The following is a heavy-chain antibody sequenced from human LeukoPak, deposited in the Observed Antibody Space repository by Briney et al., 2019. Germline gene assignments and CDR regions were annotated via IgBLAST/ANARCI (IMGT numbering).Heavy chain of an antibody. CDR2: IIPIFGTA. CDR3: ARDYCVVGALCGSSPNWFDP. J-gene: IGHJ5*02. D-gene: IGHD1-26*01. Sequence: GASVKVSCKASGGTFSSYAINWVRQAPGQGLEWMGAIIPIFGTANYAQKFQGRVTITTDESTSTAYMELSSLTSEDTAVYYCARDYCVVGALCGSSPNWFDPWGQGTLVTVSS. CDR1: GGTFSSYA. V-gene: IGHV1-69*05.